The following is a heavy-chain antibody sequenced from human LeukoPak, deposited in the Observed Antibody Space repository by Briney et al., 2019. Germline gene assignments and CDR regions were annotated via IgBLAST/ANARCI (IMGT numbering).Heavy chain of an antibody. CDR2: ISAYNGNT. CDR1: GYTFTSYG. J-gene: IGHJ4*02. V-gene: IGHV1-18*01. D-gene: IGHD3-9*01. Sequence: ASVKVSCKASGYTFTSYGISWVRQAPGQGLEWMGWISAYNGNTNYAQKLQGRVTMTTDTSTSTAYMELRSLRSDDTAVYYCARVGAVLRYFDWLLYDPFDYWGQGTLVTVSS. CDR3: ARVGAVLRYFDWLLYDPFDY.